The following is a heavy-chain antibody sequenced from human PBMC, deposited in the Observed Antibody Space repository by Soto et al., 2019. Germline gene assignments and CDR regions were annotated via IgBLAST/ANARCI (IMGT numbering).Heavy chain of an antibody. CDR3: ARGGLIRGVLYY. Sequence: QVQLQQWGAGLLKPSETLSLTCAVYDGSSNNYYWSWIRQPPGKGLEWIGEINHSGSTNYNASLKSRVSISEATSKKQFSLELRFVTAADTAVYYCARGGLIRGVLYYWGQGTLVTFSS. J-gene: IGHJ4*02. V-gene: IGHV4-34*01. CDR1: DGSSNNYY. CDR2: INHSGST. D-gene: IGHD3-10*01.